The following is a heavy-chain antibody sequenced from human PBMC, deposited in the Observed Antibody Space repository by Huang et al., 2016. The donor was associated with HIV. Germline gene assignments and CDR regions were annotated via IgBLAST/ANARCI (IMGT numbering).Heavy chain of an antibody. V-gene: IGHV3-74*01. CDR3: VRDPRIQSWLNYFDY. J-gene: IGHJ4*02. CDR1: GFTFSSYW. D-gene: IGHD3-22*01. CDR2: INSDGSSS. Sequence: EVQLVESGGGLVQPGGSLRLSCAASGFTFSSYWMHWVRQAPGKGLVWVSGINSDGSSSGYADSVKGRCTISRDNAKNTLYLQMNSLRAEDTAAYYCVRDPRIQSWLNYFDYWGQGTLVSVSS.